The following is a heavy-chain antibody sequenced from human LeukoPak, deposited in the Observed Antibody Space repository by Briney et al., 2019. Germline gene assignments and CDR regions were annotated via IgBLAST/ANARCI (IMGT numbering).Heavy chain of an antibody. J-gene: IGHJ6*03. CDR2: ISSSSSTI. V-gene: IGHV3-48*02. CDR3: ARAGLSGNYYYYYMDV. CDR1: GFTFSSYS. Sequence: PGGSLRLSCAASGFTFSSYSMNWVRQAPGKGLEWVSYISSSSSTIYYADSVKGRFTISRDNAKNSLYLQMNSLRDEDTAVYYCARAGLSGNYYYYYMDVWGKGTTVTVSS. D-gene: IGHD3-16*02.